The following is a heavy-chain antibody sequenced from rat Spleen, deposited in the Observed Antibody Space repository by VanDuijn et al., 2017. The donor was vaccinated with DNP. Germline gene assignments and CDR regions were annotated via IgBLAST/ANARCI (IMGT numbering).Heavy chain of an antibody. D-gene: IGHD1-11*01. J-gene: IGHJ2*01. CDR3: TTDFERGY. CDR1: GFTLSNYG. V-gene: IGHV5-27*01. CDR2: ITNSGSST. Sequence: EVQLVESGGGLVQPGRSLKLSCAASGFTLSNYGMAWVRQAPTKGLEWVASITNSGSSTSYRDSVKGRFTISRDNAKSTFYLQMDSLRSEDTATYYCTTDFERGYWGQGVMVTVSS.